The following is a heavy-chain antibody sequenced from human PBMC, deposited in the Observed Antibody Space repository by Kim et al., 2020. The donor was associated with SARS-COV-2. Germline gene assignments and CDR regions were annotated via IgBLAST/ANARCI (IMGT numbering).Heavy chain of an antibody. Sequence: AVSVKGRFTISRDNSKNTLYLQMNSLRAEDTAVYYGARALSGWYYFDYWGQGTLVTVSS. CDR3: ARALSGWYYFDY. V-gene: IGHV3-33*01. D-gene: IGHD6-19*01. J-gene: IGHJ4*02.